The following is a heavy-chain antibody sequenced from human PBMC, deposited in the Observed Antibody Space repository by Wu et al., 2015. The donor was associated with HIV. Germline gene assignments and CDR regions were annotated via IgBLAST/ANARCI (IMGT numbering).Heavy chain of an antibody. V-gene: IGHV1-2*07. Sequence: QVQLVQSGAEVKKPGASVKVSCKASGYTFTDYYMHWVRQAPGQGLEWMGWINSNSGGTNYAHKFQGRVTMTRDTSISTAYMELSRLRSDDTAVYYCARDLGPQWELPDHYYYMDVWGKGTTVIVSS. CDR2: INSNSGGT. D-gene: IGHD1-26*01. J-gene: IGHJ6*03. CDR3: ARDLGPQWELPDHYYYMDV. CDR1: GYTFTDYY.